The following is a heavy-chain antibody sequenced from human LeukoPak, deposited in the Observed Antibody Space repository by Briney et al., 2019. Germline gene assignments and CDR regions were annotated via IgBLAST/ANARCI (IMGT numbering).Heavy chain of an antibody. CDR2: ISGSGGST. J-gene: IGHJ5*02. D-gene: IGHD6-13*01. Sequence: GGSLRLSCAASGFTFSSYAMSWVRQAPGKGLEWVSAISGSGGSTYYADSVKGRFTISRDNSKNTLYPQMNSLRAEDTAVYYCAKHSGIAAAGTVWFDPWGQGTLVTVSS. V-gene: IGHV3-23*01. CDR1: GFTFSSYA. CDR3: AKHSGIAAAGTVWFDP.